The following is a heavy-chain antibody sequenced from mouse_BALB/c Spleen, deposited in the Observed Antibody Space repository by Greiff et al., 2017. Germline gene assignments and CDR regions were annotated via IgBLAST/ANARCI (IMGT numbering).Heavy chain of an antibody. CDR3: AREDYGSFAY. Sequence: EVMLVESGGGLVQPGGSLKLSCAASGFTFSSYGMSWVRQTPDKRLELVATINSNGGSTYYPDSVKGRFTISRDNAKNTLYLQMSSLKSEDTAMYYCAREDYGSFAYWGQGTLVTVSA. CDR1: GFTFSSYG. J-gene: IGHJ3*01. D-gene: IGHD1-2*01. CDR2: INSNGGST. V-gene: IGHV5-6-3*01.